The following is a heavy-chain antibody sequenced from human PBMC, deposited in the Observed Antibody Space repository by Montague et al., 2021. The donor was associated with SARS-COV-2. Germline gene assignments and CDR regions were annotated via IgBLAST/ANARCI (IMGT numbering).Heavy chain of an antibody. J-gene: IGHJ6*02. D-gene: IGHD2-21*01. Sequence: SETLSLSCIVSGGSINSFYWRWIRQHPGKGLEWIGYIYHSGTTHYSPSLKSRVAISLDTSKNQFSLTLNSVTAADTAVYYCARPSMVSRNYYYYGIDVWGQGTTVTVSS. CDR3: ARPSMVSRNYYYYGIDV. V-gene: IGHV4-59*01. CDR1: GGSINSFY. CDR2: IYHSGTT.